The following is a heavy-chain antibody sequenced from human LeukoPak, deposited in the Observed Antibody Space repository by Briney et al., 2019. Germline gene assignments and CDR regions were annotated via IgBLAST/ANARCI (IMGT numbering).Heavy chain of an antibody. J-gene: IGHJ4*02. Sequence: GGSLRLSCAASGFTLWNHWMDWVRQTPGKGLVWVSRISSDGSSTTYADSVKGRFTISRDNAKNTLYLQINNLRAEDTAMYYCARDQRVTGRTDLDNGGEDTLVIVSS. CDR2: ISSDGSST. CDR1: GFTLWNHW. D-gene: IGHD1-1*01. V-gene: IGHV3-74*03. CDR3: ARDQRVTGRTDLDN.